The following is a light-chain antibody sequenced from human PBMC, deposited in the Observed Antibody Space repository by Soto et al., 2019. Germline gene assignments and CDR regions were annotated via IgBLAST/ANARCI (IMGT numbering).Light chain of an antibody. CDR3: QQYYSYPVA. Sequence: AIRMTQSPSSLSASTGDRVTITCRASQGISSYLAWYQQKPGKAPKLLIYAASTLQSGVPSRFSGSGSGTDFTLTISCLQSEDFATYCCQQYYSYPVAFGQGTKVEIK. J-gene: IGKJ1*01. CDR2: AAS. CDR1: QGISSY. V-gene: IGKV1-8*01.